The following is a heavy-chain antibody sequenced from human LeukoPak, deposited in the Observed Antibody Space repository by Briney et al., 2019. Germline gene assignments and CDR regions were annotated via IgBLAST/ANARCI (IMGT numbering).Heavy chain of an antibody. CDR2: ISGSGGST. V-gene: IGHV3-23*01. D-gene: IGHD2-2*01. CDR1: GFTFSHYG. J-gene: IGHJ4*02. CDR3: AKDSSSQYQLLSGGDY. Sequence: GGSLRLSCAASGFTFSHYGMTWVRQAPGKGLEWVSAISGSGGSTYYAGSVKGRFTISRDNSKNTLYLQMNSLRAEDTAVYYCAKDSSSQYQLLSGGDYWGQGTLVTVSS.